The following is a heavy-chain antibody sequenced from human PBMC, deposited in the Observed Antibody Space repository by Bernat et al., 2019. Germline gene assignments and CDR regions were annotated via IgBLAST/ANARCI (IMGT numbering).Heavy chain of an antibody. CDR2: IKQDGSEK. Sequence: EVQLVESGGGLVQPGGSLRLSCAASGFTFSSYWMSWVRQAPGKGLEWVANIKQDGSEKYYVDSVKGRFTISRDNAKNSLYLQMNSLRAEDTAVYYYAREWGRYDFWSGYWDYYYYGMDVWGQGTTVTVSS. CDR3: AREWGRYDFWSGYWDYYYYGMDV. J-gene: IGHJ6*02. V-gene: IGHV3-7*03. D-gene: IGHD3-3*01. CDR1: GFTFSSYW.